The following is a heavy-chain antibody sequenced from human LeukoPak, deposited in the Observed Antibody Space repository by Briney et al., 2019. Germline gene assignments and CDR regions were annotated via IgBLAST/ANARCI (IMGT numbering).Heavy chain of an antibody. D-gene: IGHD3-10*01. CDR2: IYHSGST. Sequence: SETLSPTCTVSGYSISSGYYWGWIRQPPGKGLEWIGSIYHSGSTYYNPSLKSRVTISVDTSKNQFSLKLSSVTAADTAVYYCARDPWLWFGEFGNWGQGTLVTVSS. V-gene: IGHV4-38-2*02. CDR3: ARDPWLWFGEFGN. J-gene: IGHJ4*02. CDR1: GYSISSGYY.